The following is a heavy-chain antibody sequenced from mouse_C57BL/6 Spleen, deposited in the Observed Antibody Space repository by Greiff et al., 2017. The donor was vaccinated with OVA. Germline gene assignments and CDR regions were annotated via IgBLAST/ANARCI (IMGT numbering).Heavy chain of an antibody. CDR2: IRLKSDNYAT. V-gene: IGHV6-3*01. Sequence: EVKLQESGGGLVQPGGSMKLSCVASGFTFSNYWMNWVRQSPEKGLEWVAQIRLKSDNYATHYAESVKGRFTISRDDSKSSVYLQMNNLRAEDTGIYYCTRDYYGNYPLFDYWGQGTTLTVSS. D-gene: IGHD2-1*01. J-gene: IGHJ2*01. CDR3: TRDYYGNYPLFDY. CDR1: GFTFSNYW.